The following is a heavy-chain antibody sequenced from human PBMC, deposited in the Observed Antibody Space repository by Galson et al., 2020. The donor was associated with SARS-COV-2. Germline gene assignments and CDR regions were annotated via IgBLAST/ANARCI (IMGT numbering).Heavy chain of an antibody. V-gene: IGHV3-30-3*01. J-gene: IGHJ6*02. Sequence: GGSLRLSCAASGFTFSTYPMYWVRQAPGKGLEWVAVISYDGINKHYADSVKGRFTISRENSKNTLYLQMNSLRADDTAVYYCARDSSGEGYYYGMDGWGQGTTVTVSS. CDR1: GFTFSTYP. CDR2: ISYDGINK. CDR3: ARDSSGEGYYYGMDG. D-gene: IGHD7-27*01.